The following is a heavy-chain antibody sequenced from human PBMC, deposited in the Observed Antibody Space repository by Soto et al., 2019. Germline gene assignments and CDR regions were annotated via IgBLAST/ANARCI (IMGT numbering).Heavy chain of an antibody. J-gene: IGHJ6*02. CDR2: IKQDGSEK. CDR3: ARGPDSSSWYYYYYGMDV. CDR1: GFTFSSYW. V-gene: IGHV3-7*05. D-gene: IGHD6-13*01. Sequence: SGGSLRLSCAASGFTFSSYWMSWVRQAPGKGLEWVANIKQDGSEKYYVDSVKGRFTISRDNAKNSLYLQMNSLRAEDTAVYYCARGPDSSSWYYYYYGMDVWGQGTTVTVSS.